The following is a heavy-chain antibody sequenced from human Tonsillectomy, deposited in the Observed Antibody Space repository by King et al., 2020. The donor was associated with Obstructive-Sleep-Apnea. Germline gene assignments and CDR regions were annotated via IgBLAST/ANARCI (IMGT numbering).Heavy chain of an antibody. CDR1: GYTFTNFG. J-gene: IGHJ5*02. V-gene: IGHV1-18*01. CDR2: ISANNGNT. Sequence: QLVQSGAEVKKPGASVKVSCKTSGYTFTNFGISWVRQAPGQGLEWMGWISANNGNTNYAQKFQGRGTMTTDTSTSTAYMELRSLTSDEPAVYYCARSSDTPGGRSIAASTGAPWGQGTLVTVSS. D-gene: IGHD6-6*01. CDR3: ARSSDTPGGRSIAASTGAP.